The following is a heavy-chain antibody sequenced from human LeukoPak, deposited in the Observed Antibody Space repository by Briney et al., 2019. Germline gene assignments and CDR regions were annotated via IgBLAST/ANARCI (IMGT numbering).Heavy chain of an antibody. V-gene: IGHV3-72*01. Sequence: GGSLRLSCTASTLALSDHFIDWVRQSPGKGLEWVGRSRSKTRSYTTEFAASVKGRFTLSRDGSKNSVYLQMNSLQTEDTAVYFCTKDGGKDGNTAFDLWGQGTMVTVSS. CDR1: TLALSDHF. J-gene: IGHJ3*01. CDR2: SRSKTRSYTT. D-gene: IGHD3-16*01. CDR3: TKDGGKDGNTAFDL.